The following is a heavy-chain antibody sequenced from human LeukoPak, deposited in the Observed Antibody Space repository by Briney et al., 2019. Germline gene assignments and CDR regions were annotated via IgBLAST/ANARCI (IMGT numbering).Heavy chain of an antibody. J-gene: IGHJ6*03. V-gene: IGHV3-23*01. CDR1: GFTFSSYD. CDR2: ISGSGSST. Sequence: SGGSLRLSCAASGFTFSSYDMSWVRQAPGKGLEWVSAISGSGSSTYYADAVKGRFTISRDNSKNTLYLQMNSLRAEDTAVYYCASQETPAAYYYYMDVWGKGTTVTVSS. D-gene: IGHD5-24*01. CDR3: ASQETPAAYYYYMDV.